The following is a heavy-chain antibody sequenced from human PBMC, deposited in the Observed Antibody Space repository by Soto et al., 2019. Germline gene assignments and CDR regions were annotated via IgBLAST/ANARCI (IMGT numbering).Heavy chain of an antibody. D-gene: IGHD1-26*01. CDR3: AKDRTGYSGSPTLDY. V-gene: IGHV3-23*01. CDR1: GFTFSSYA. Sequence: EVQLLESGGGLVQPGGSLRLSCAASGFTFSSYAMSWVRQAPGKGLEWVSAISGSGGSTYYADSVKGRFTISRDNSKNTLYLQMNSLRAEDTAVYYCAKDRTGYSGSPTLDYWGQGTLVTVYS. CDR2: ISGSGGST. J-gene: IGHJ4*02.